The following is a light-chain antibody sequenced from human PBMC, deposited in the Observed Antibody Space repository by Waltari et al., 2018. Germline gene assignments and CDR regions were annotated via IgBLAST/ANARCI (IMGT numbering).Light chain of an antibody. V-gene: IGKV3-20*01. J-gene: IGKJ1*01. Sequence: EIVLTQSPGTLSLSPGERATLSCRASQSVGRYLAWYQQKPGQAPRLLVYGASSSATGIPDRFSGSGSGTDFSLTISRLEPEDFAVYFCQKYDRLPATFGQGTKVEIK. CDR2: GAS. CDR1: QSVGRY. CDR3: QKYDRLPAT.